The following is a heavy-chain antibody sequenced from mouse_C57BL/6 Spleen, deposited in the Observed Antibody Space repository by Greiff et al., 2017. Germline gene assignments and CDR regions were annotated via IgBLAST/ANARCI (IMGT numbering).Heavy chain of an antibody. CDR1: GFTFSSYA. CDR3: TRRDGSSPWFAY. V-gene: IGHV5S21*01. CDR2: ISSGGDYI. D-gene: IGHD1-1*01. Sequence: EVQRVESGEGLVKPGGSLKLSCAASGFTFSSYAMSWVRQTPEKRLEWVAYISSGGDYIYYADTVKGRFTISRDNARNTLYLQMSSLKSEDTAMYYCTRRDGSSPWFAYWGQGTLVTVSA. J-gene: IGHJ3*01.